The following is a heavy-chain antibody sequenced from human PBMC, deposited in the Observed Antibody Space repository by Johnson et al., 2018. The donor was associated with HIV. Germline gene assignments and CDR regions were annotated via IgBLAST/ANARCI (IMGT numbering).Heavy chain of an antibody. CDR1: GFTVSSNY. CDR2: IYSGGST. J-gene: IGHJ3*02. Sequence: VQLVESGGGLIQPGGSLRLSCAASGFTVSSNYMSWVRQAPGKGLEWVSVIYSGGSTYYADSVKGRFTISRDNSKNTLYLQMNSLRAEDTAVYYCARAVGVWGDQLGFDIWGQGTMVTVSS. D-gene: IGHD3-16*01. V-gene: IGHV3-53*01. CDR3: ARAVGVWGDQLGFDI.